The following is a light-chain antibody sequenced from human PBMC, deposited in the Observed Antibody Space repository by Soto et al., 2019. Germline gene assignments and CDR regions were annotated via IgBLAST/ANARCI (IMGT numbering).Light chain of an antibody. V-gene: IGLV2-14*01. Sequence: QSALAQPASVSGSPGQSITISCTGTSSDVGGYNYVSWYQQHPGKAPKLMIYEVSNRPSGVSNRFSGSKSGNTASLTISGLQAEDAADYYCSSYTSSSTYVFGTGTKVHSP. CDR2: EVS. CDR3: SSYTSSSTYV. CDR1: SSDVGGYNY. J-gene: IGLJ1*01.